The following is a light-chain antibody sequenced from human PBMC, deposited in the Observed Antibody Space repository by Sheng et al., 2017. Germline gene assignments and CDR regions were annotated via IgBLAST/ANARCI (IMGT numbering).Light chain of an antibody. V-gene: IGLV3-25*03. CDR3: QSTDSSDNYV. Sequence: SYELTQPPSVSVSPGQTATITCSGDELPKQYAYWYKQKPGQAPXLLIYKDSERPSEIPERFSGSSSGTTVTLTISGVQAEDEADYYCQSTDSSDNYVFGTGTKVTVL. CDR2: KDS. J-gene: IGLJ1*01. CDR1: ELPKQY.